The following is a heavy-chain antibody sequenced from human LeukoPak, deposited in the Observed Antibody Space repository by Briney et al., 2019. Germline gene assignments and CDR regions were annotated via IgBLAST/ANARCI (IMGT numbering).Heavy chain of an antibody. CDR3: ARYGPRWYFDL. CDR2: IYTSGST. CDR1: GGSISSGSYY. D-gene: IGHD3-10*01. J-gene: IGHJ2*01. V-gene: IGHV4-61*02. Sequence: SQTLSLTCTVSGGSISSGSYYWSWIRQPAGKGLEWIVRIYTSGSTNYNPSLKNRVTITVDTSKNKFSLKLSSVTAADTAVYYCARYGPRWYFDLWGRGTLVTVSS.